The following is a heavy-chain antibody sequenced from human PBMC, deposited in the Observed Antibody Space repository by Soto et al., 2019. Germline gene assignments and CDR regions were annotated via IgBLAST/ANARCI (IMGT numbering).Heavy chain of an antibody. J-gene: IGHJ4*02. Sequence: GASVKVSCKASGGTFSSYAISWVRQAPGQGLEWMGGIIPIFGTANYAQKFQGRVTIAADESTSTAYMELSSLRSEDTAVYYCARDKGLTFAYWGQGTLVTVYS. CDR3: ARDKGLTFAY. D-gene: IGHD2-8*01. CDR1: GGTFSSYA. V-gene: IGHV1-69*13. CDR2: IIPIFGTA.